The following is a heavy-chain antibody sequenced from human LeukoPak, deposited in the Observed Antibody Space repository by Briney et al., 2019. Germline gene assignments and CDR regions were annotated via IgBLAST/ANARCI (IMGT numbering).Heavy chain of an antibody. CDR1: GGSFSGYY. J-gene: IGHJ4*02. Sequence: SETLSLTCAVYGGSFSGYYWSWIRQPPGKGLEWIGEINHSGSTNYNPSLKSRVTISVDTSKNQFSLKLSSVTAADTAVYYCAREDGYSINRPLGYWGQGTLVTVSS. V-gene: IGHV4-34*01. CDR2: INHSGST. D-gene: IGHD5-24*01. CDR3: AREDGYSINRPLGY.